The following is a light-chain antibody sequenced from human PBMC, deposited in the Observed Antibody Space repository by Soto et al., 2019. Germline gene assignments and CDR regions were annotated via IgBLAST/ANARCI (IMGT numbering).Light chain of an antibody. CDR3: SSFTVSGPI. V-gene: IGLV2-14*03. Sequence: QSVLTQPASVSGSPGQSITISCTGTSSDVGGYNYVSWYQQHPGKAPKLMVYDVTIRPSGVSDGFSGSKSGNTASLTISGLQAEYEADYYCSSFTVSGPIFGGGTTLTVL. CDR1: SSDVGGYNY. J-gene: IGLJ2*01. CDR2: DVT.